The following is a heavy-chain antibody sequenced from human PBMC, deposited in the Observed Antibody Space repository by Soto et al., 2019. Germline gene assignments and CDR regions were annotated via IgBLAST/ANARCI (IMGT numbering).Heavy chain of an antibody. V-gene: IGHV3-23*05. CDR3: ARPGLTVPGTRYFDH. D-gene: IGHD6-19*01. CDR2: IGSDGTAI. Sequence: EVQLLESGGGLVQPGWSLRLSCAASGFTFNSYAMSWVRQAPVKGLEWVSAIGSDGTAIQYADSVKGRFTISKDNSKDMLYLQMNSLRAEDTAVYYCARPGLTVPGTRYFDHWGQGALVTVSS. J-gene: IGHJ4*02. CDR1: GFTFNSYA.